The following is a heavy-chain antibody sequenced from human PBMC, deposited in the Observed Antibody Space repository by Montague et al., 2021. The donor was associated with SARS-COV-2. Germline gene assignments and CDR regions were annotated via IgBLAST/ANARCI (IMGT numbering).Heavy chain of an antibody. CDR3: AREREWSDIFDL. D-gene: IGHD3-3*01. V-gene: IGHV4-59*02. Sequence: SETLSLICSVSGASVTSDSWGWIRHTPGKGLEWIAYIYDTGIIDYHPSLRSRTTIAVDTSKNQLSLTLTSVGAADTAVYFCAREREWSDIFDLWGQGTMVTVSS. J-gene: IGHJ3*01. CDR1: GASVTSDS. CDR2: IYDTGII.